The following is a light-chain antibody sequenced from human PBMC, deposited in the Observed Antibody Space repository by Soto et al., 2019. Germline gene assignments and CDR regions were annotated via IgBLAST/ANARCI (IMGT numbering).Light chain of an antibody. Sequence: EIVMTQSPATLSVSPGERATLSCRASQSVSSNLAWYQQKPGQAPRLLIYGASTRATGIPARFSGSGSGTELTLTISSLQSEDFAVYYWQQYNNWPPWTFGQGTKVEI. CDR1: QSVSSN. CDR3: QQYNNWPPWT. CDR2: GAS. V-gene: IGKV3-15*01. J-gene: IGKJ1*01.